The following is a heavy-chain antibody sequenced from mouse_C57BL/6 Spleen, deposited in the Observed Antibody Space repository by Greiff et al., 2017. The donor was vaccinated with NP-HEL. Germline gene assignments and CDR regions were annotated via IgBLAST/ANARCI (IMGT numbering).Heavy chain of an antibody. CDR3: ARGNYYGSSFAY. V-gene: IGHV1-80*01. D-gene: IGHD1-1*01. CDR2: IYPGAGDT. J-gene: IGHJ3*01. Sequence: VQLQQSGAELVKPGASVKISCKASGYAFSSYWMNWVNQRPGKGLEWIGQIYPGAGDTNYNGKFKGKGPLTAAQSSSTTNMQLSSLTSEDSAVYYCARGNYYGSSFAYWGQGTLVTVSA. CDR1: GYAFSSYW.